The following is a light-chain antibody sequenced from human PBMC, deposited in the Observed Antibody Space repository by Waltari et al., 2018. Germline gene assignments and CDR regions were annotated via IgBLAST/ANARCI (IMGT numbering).Light chain of an antibody. CDR2: DVS. CDR1: SSDVGGYNY. CDR3: SSYTSSSTPHVV. J-gene: IGLJ2*01. V-gene: IGLV2-14*03. Sequence: QSALTQPASVSGSPGQSITISCTGTSSDVGGYNYVSWYQQHPGKAPKLMIYDVSNRPSVVSNRVSGAKSGKTASLTISGLQAEDEADYYCSSYTSSSTPHVVFGGGTKLTVL.